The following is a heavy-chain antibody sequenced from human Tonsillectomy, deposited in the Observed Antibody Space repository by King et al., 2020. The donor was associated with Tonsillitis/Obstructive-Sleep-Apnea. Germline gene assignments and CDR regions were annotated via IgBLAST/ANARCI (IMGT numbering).Heavy chain of an antibody. CDR1: GFTFSSYW. V-gene: IGHV3-7*03. D-gene: IGHD2-21*01. J-gene: IGHJ4*02. CDR3: AKEGGVLASFDY. Sequence: VQLVESGGGLVQPGGSLRLSCAASGFTFSSYWMSWVRQAPGKGLEWVANIKQDGSEKHYVASVKGRFTISRDNAKNSLYLQMNSLRAEDTAVYYCAKEGGVLASFDYWGQGTLATVSS. CDR2: IKQDGSEK.